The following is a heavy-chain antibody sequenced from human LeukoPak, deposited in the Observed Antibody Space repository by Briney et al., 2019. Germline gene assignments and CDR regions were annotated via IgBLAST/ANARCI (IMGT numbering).Heavy chain of an antibody. CDR2: ISGSGGST. CDR3: AKGISEWDTAMDHFDY. D-gene: IGHD5-18*01. Sequence: GGSLRLSCAASGFTFSSYAMSWVRQAPGKGLEWVSAISGSGGSTYYADSVKGRFTISRDNSKNTLYLQMNSLRAEDTAVYYCAKGISEWDTAMDHFDYWGLGTLVTVSS. V-gene: IGHV3-23*01. J-gene: IGHJ4*02. CDR1: GFTFSSYA.